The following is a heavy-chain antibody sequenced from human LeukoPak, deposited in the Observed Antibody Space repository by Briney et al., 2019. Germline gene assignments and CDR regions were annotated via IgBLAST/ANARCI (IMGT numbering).Heavy chain of an antibody. V-gene: IGHV1-18*03. CDR1: GYTFTSYG. Sequence: ASVKVSCKASGYTFTSYGISWVRQAPGQGLEWMGWISAYNGNTNYAQKLQGRVTITRDTSASTAYMELSSLRSEDMAVYYCARDTTIFGVAEYYFDYWGQGTLVTVSS. CDR2: ISAYNGNT. J-gene: IGHJ4*02. D-gene: IGHD3-3*01. CDR3: ARDTTIFGVAEYYFDY.